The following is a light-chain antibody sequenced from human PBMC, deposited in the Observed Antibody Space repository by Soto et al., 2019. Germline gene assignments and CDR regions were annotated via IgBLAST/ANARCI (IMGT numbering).Light chain of an antibody. J-gene: IGKJ1*01. CDR3: HQYGSSTGT. V-gene: IGKV3-20*01. Sequence: EIVFTQSPGTLSLSPGERATLSCRASQSVTSNYLAWYQQKLGQAPRLLIFGASIRATGIQDSFSGSGSGTEFTLTISRLEPEDFAVYYCHQYGSSTGTFGQGTKVDIK. CDR1: QSVTSNY. CDR2: GAS.